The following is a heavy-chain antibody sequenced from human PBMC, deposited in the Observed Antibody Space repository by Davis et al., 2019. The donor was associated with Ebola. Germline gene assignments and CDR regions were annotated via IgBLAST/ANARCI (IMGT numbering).Heavy chain of an antibody. CDR2: IDWDDDK. D-gene: IGHD3-22*01. Sequence: LVKPTQTLTLTCTFSGFSLSTSGMCVSWIRQPPGKALEWLARIDWDDDKYYSTSLKTRLTISKDTSKNQVVLTMTNMDPVDTATYYCARSRYYDSSGYMVDYWGQGTLVTVSS. J-gene: IGHJ4*02. V-gene: IGHV2-70*11. CDR1: GFSLSTSGMC. CDR3: ARSRYYDSSGYMVDY.